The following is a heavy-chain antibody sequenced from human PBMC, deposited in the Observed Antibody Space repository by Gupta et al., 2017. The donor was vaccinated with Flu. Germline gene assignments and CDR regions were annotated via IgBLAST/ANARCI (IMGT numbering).Heavy chain of an antibody. Sequence: EVQLVESGGGLVPPGGSLRLSCAASGFTFSSYEMNWVRQAPGKGLEWVSYISSSGSTIYYADSVKGRFTISRDNAKNSLYLQMNSLRAEDTAVYYCARVAKITLQYDYWGQGTLVTVSS. D-gene: IGHD4-11*01. J-gene: IGHJ4*02. CDR2: ISSSGSTI. CDR1: GFTFSSYE. V-gene: IGHV3-48*03. CDR3: ARVAKITLQYDY.